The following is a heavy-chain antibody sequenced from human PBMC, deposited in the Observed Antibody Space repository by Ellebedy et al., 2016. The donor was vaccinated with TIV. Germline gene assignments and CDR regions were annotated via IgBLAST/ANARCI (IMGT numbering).Heavy chain of an antibody. CDR2: IWYDGSNK. D-gene: IGHD6-13*01. V-gene: IGHV3-33*08. Sequence: GGSLRLXCAASGFTFSSYGMHWVRQAPGKGLEWVAVIWYDGSNKYYADSVKGRFTISRDNSKNTLYLQMNSLRAEDTAVYYCARDRGSSWYSAGPFDYWGQGTLVTVSS. CDR3: ARDRGSSWYSAGPFDY. CDR1: GFTFSSYG. J-gene: IGHJ4*02.